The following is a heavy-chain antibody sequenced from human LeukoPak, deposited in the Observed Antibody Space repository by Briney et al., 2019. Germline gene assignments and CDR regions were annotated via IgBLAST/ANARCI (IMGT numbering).Heavy chain of an antibody. CDR2: IRSKAHGGTT. CDR1: GFTFSSYG. CDR3: TRDLWFGDLGDY. D-gene: IGHD3-10*01. Sequence: PPGRSLRLSCAASGFTFSSYGMSCVRQAAGKGLEWVGFIRSKAHGGTTEYAASVKGRFTISRDDSKSIAYLQMNSLKTEDTAVYYCTRDLWFGDLGDYWGQGTLVTVSS. J-gene: IGHJ4*02. V-gene: IGHV3-49*04.